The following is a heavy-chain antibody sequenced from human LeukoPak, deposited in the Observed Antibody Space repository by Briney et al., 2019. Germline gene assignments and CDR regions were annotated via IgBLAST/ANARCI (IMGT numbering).Heavy chain of an antibody. CDR1: GGSFSVYY. CDR2: INHRGRT. V-gene: IGHV4-34*01. J-gene: IGHJ3*02. D-gene: IGHD3-22*01. Sequence: SESLSLTCVVYGGSFSVYYWSCIRAPPGKGLTWIGEINHRGRTNYNPSPRSRVTIPGVTSKNRFSLKLCSVTAADTAVYYCAKSNGYGLIDIWGKGKMVTVFS. CDR3: AKSNGYGLIDI.